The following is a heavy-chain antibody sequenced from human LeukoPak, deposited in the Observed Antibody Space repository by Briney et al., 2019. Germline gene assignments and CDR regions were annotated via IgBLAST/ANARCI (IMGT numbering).Heavy chain of an antibody. D-gene: IGHD6-19*01. CDR3: AKSMTLQWRGFFDL. CDR1: GFTYSTYA. Sequence: GGSLRLSCAASGFTYSTYAMSWVRQAPGKGLEWVSTVSDSGANTYYAASVRGRFTISRDNSKNTLYLQKNSLRAADTAIYYCAKSMTLQWRGFFDLWGRGTHVTVSS. CDR2: VSDSGANT. V-gene: IGHV3-23*01. J-gene: IGHJ2*01.